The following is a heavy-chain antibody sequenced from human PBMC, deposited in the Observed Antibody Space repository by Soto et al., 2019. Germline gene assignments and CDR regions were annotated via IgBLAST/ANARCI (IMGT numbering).Heavy chain of an antibody. CDR1: GYTFTNYV. CDR2: ISANNGNT. J-gene: IGHJ4*02. Sequence: QVQLVQSGAEVKKPGASVKVSCKASGYTFTNYVISWVRQAPGQGLEWMGWISANNGNTNYAQRLQGRVTMTTDKSTSTAYMEVRSLRSDDTAVYYCARDGYPADYWGQGTLVTVSS. D-gene: IGHD6-13*01. V-gene: IGHV1-18*04. CDR3: ARDGYPADY.